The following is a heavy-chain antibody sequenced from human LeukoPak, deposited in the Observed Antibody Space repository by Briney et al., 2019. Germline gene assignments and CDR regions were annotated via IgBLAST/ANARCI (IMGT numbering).Heavy chain of an antibody. D-gene: IGHD6-19*01. CDR1: GFTFSSYW. J-gene: IGHJ3*02. CDR2: IISDGSST. V-gene: IGHV3-74*01. Sequence: TGGSLRLSCAASGFTFSSYWMHWVRQAPGKGLACVSRIISDGSSTSYADSVKGRFTISRDNAKNTLYLQMNSLRAEDTAVYYCAREHVDLAVAASGPFDIWGLGTMVTVSS. CDR3: AREHVDLAVAASGPFDI.